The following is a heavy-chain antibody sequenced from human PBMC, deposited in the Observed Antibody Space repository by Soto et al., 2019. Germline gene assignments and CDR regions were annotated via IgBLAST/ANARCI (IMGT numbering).Heavy chain of an antibody. CDR1: GGSISSSSYY. CDR3: ARLEGLATISYYFDF. CDR2: IYYSGST. J-gene: IGHJ4*02. V-gene: IGHV4-39*01. Sequence: QLQLQESGPGLVKPSEALSLTCSVSGGSISSSSYYWGWIRQPPGKGLEWIGSIYYSGSTYYNPSLKSRVTISIDRSKNQFSLKLSSLTAADMAVYYCARLEGLATISYYFDFWGQGTLVTVSS. D-gene: IGHD3-9*01.